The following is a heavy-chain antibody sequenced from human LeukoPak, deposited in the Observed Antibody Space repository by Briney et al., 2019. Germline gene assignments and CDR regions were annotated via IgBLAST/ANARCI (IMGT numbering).Heavy chain of an antibody. J-gene: IGHJ6*03. CDR2: IYTSGST. D-gene: IGHD3-9*01. V-gene: IGHV4-4*07. CDR3: ARVRPHYDILTGYYLPYYYYMDV. Sequence: SETLSLTCTVSGGSISSYYWSWIRQPAGKGLEWIGRIYTSGSTNYNPSLKSRVTMSVDTSRNQFSLKLSSVTAANTAVYYCARVRPHYDILTGYYLPYYYYMDVWGKGTTVTVSS. CDR1: GGSISSYY.